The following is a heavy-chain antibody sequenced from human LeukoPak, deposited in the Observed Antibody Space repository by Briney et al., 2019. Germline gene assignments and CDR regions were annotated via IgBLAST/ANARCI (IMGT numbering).Heavy chain of an antibody. J-gene: IGHJ3*02. V-gene: IGHV1-69*02. Sequence: ASVKVSCKASGGTFSSYTISWVRQAPGQGLEWMGRIIPFLGIANYAQKLQGRVTITADKSTSTAYMELSSLRSEDTAVYYCASPRALYCSSTSCQTANGAFDIWGQGTMVTVSS. D-gene: IGHD2-2*01. CDR1: GGTFSSYT. CDR2: IIPFLGIA. CDR3: ASPRALYCSSTSCQTANGAFDI.